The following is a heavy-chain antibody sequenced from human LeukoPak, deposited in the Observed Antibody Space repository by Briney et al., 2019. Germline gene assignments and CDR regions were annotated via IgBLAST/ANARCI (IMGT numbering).Heavy chain of an antibody. Sequence: SETLSLTCTVSGGSISSYYWSWIRQPPGKGLEWIGYIYYSGSTNYNPSLKSRVTISVDTSKNQFSLKLSSVTAADTAVYHCARSKSALQLVRNYYYYYGMDVWGQGTTVTVSS. CDR2: IYYSGST. J-gene: IGHJ6*02. V-gene: IGHV4-59*01. CDR1: GGSISSYY. CDR3: ARSKSALQLVRNYYYYYGMDV. D-gene: IGHD6-13*01.